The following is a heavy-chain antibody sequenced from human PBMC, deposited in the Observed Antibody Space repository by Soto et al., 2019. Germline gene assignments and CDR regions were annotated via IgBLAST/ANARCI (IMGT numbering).Heavy chain of an antibody. V-gene: IGHV3-33*01. D-gene: IGHD5-12*01. CDR1: GFTFSNYG. J-gene: IGHJ4*02. CDR3: ARDIWRDGYRYFDY. Sequence: QVQVVESGGGVVQPGRSLKLSCAASGFTFSNYGMHWVRQAPGKGLEWVAVISHDETYKDYADSVRGRFTISRDNSENTLYLQMISLRAQVAAVYFCARDIWRDGYRYFDYWGQGTLVTVSS. CDR2: ISHDETYK.